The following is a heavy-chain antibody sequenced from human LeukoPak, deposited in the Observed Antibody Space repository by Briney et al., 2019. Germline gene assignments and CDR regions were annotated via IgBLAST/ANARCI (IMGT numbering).Heavy chain of an antibody. Sequence: SETLSLTCAVYGGSFSGYYRSWIRQPPGKGLEWIGEINHSGSTNYNPSLKSRVTISVDTSKNQFSLKLSSVTAADTAVYYCARVSSGSSGWYFTNWGQGTLVTVSS. CDR3: ARVSSGSSGWYFTN. J-gene: IGHJ4*02. V-gene: IGHV4-34*01. CDR1: GGSFSGYY. D-gene: IGHD6-19*01. CDR2: INHSGST.